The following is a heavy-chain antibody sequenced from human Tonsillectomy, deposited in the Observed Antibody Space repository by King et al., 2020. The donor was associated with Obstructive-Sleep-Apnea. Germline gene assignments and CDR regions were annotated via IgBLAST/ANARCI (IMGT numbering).Heavy chain of an antibody. CDR2: IRRKAYGGTT. Sequence: VQLVESGGGLVQPGRSLRLSCTASGFTFGDYAMSWFRQAPGKGLEWLGFIRRKAYGGTTEYAASVKGRFTIARDDSKSIAYLQMNSLKTDDTAVYYCTRYYYGSGRIDYWGHGTLVTVSS. V-gene: IGHV3-49*03. CDR3: TRYYYGSGRIDY. D-gene: IGHD3-10*01. CDR1: GFTFGDYA. J-gene: IGHJ4*01.